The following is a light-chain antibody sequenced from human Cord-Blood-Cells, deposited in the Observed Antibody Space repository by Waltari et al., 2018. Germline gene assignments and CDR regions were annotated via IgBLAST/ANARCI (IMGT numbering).Light chain of an antibody. J-gene: IGLJ1*01. CDR1: SSDVGGYNY. CDR2: DVS. CDR3: SSYTSSSTLYV. V-gene: IGLV2-14*01. Sequence: QSALTQPASVSGSPGQSITISCTVTSSDVGGYNYVSRYQQHPGKAPKLMIYDVSNRPSGVSNRFSGSKSGNTASLTISGLQAEDEADYYCSSYTSSSTLYVFGTGTKVTVL.